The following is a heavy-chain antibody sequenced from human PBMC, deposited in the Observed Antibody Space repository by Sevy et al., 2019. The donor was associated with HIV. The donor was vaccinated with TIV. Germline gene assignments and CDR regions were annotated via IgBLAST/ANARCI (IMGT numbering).Heavy chain of an antibody. J-gene: IGHJ4*02. D-gene: IGHD3-22*01. CDR3: AKDLAYESSGYHDY. CDR2: ITGNGGST. CDR1: GFTFRSYA. Sequence: GESLKISCSASGFTFRSYAMNWVRQAPGKGLEWVSAITGNGGSTYYADSVKGRFTISRDNSKSTLYLQINSLRAEDTALYYCAKDLAYESSGYHDYWGQGTLVTVSS. V-gene: IGHV3-23*01.